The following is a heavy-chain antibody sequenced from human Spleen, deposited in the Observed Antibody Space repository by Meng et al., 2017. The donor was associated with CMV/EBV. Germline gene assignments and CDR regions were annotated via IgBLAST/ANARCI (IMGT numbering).Heavy chain of an antibody. V-gene: IGHV4-59*10. CDR2: IYTSGST. Sequence: QVQLQQWGAGLLKPSETLSLTCTVSGGSISSYYWSWIRQPAGKGLEWIGRIYTSGSTNYNPSLRSRVTMSVDTSKNQFSLKLSSVTAADTAVYYCAREGIAAPHFEYWGQGTLVTVSS. J-gene: IGHJ4*02. CDR1: GGSISSYY. CDR3: AREGIAAPHFEY. D-gene: IGHD6-13*01.